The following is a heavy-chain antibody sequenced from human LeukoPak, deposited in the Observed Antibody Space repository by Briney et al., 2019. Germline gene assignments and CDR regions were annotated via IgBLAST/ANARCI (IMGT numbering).Heavy chain of an antibody. CDR3: LARRLFNIV. D-gene: IGHD1-1*01. Sequence: GGSLRLSCAASGLTFGDFSMGWVRQAPGKGLEWVGLMRSQTFDETREYAASVEGRFSMSRDDSKSFAYLQMNSLRLEDTGIYYRLARRLFNIVWGQGTLVTVSS. CDR2: MRSQTFDETR. J-gene: IGHJ4*02. CDR1: GLTFGDFS. V-gene: IGHV3-49*04.